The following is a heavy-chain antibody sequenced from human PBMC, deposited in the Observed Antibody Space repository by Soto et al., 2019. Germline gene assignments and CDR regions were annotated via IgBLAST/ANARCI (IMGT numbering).Heavy chain of an antibody. CDR2: ISRDGGIK. J-gene: IGHJ4*02. D-gene: IGHD2-8*02. CDR3: TGEVASGY. Sequence: QVQLVESGGGVVQPGRSLRLSCAVSGFTVSTYGMRWVRQAPGKGLEWVAVISRDGGIKFYADSVKGRFTISRDNSRNTLFLEMNSLRGDDMAVYYCTGEVASGYWGQGTLVTVSS. V-gene: IGHV3-30*03. CDR1: GFTVSTYG.